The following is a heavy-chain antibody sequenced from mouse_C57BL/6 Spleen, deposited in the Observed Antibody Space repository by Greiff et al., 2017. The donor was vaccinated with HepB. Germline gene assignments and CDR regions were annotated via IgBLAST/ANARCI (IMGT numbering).Heavy chain of an antibody. V-gene: IGHV1-69*01. CDR2: IDPSDSYT. CDR3: ARRRDYDEGAWFAY. Sequence: QVQLKQPGAELVMPGASVKLSCKASGYTFTSYWMHWVKQRPGQGLEWIGEIDPSDSYTNYNQKFKGKSTLTVDKSSSTAYMQLSSLTSEDSAVYYCARRRDYDEGAWFAYWGQGTLVTVSA. D-gene: IGHD2-4*01. J-gene: IGHJ3*01. CDR1: GYTFTSYW.